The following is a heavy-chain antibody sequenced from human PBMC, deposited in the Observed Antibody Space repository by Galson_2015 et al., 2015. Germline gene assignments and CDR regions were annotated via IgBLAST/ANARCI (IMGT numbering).Heavy chain of an antibody. D-gene: IGHD6-13*01. CDR1: GFTFSSYA. Sequence: SLRLSCAASGFTFSSYAMHWVRQAPGKGLEWVAVISYDGIHKYYPDSVKGRFTISRDNSKSTLYLQMNSLRAEDTAVYYCARDSFEQQLVAIDYWGQGTLVTVSS. J-gene: IGHJ4*02. V-gene: IGHV3-30-3*01. CDR2: ISYDGIHK. CDR3: ARDSFEQQLVAIDY.